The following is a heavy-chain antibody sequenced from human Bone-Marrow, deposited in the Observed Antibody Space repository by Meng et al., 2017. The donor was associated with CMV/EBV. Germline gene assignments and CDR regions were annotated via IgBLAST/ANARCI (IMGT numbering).Heavy chain of an antibody. D-gene: IGHD3-22*01. Sequence: RLIRQPPGKGLEWIGDINHSRSTNYNPSLKSRVTISVDTSKNQFSLKLSSVTAADTAVYYCAREGGRYYYDSSGYYPPAYGFDYWGQGTLVTVSS. CDR3: AREGGRYYYDSSGYYPPAYGFDY. J-gene: IGHJ4*02. V-gene: IGHV4-34*01. CDR2: INHSRST.